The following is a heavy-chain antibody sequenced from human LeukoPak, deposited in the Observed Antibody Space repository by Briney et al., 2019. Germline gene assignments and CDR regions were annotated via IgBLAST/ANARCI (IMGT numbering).Heavy chain of an antibody. D-gene: IGHD2-15*01. CDR2: ISGSGGST. CDR1: GFTFSSYG. V-gene: IGHV3-23*01. Sequence: PGGSLRLSCAASGFTFSSYGMSWVRQAPGKGLEWVSAISGSGGSTYYADSVKGRFTISRDNSKNTLYLQMNSLRAEDTPVYYCARGGPGGGSWEYPFDYWGQGALVTVSS. J-gene: IGHJ4*02. CDR3: ARGGPGGGSWEYPFDY.